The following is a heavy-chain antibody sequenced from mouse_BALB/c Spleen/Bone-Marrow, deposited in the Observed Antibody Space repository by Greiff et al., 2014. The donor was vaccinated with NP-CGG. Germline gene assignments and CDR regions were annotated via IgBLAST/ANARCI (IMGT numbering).Heavy chain of an antibody. Sequence: QVHVKQSXAELVKPGASVKLSCKASGYTFTNYYMYWVKQRPGQGLEWIGEINPSNGGPNFNEKFKSKATLTVDKSSSTAYMQLSSLTSEDSAVYYCTRARPGGFAYWGQGTLVTVSA. D-gene: IGHD4-1*01. CDR2: INPSNGGP. CDR3: TRARPGGFAY. J-gene: IGHJ3*01. CDR1: GYTFTNYY. V-gene: IGHV1S81*02.